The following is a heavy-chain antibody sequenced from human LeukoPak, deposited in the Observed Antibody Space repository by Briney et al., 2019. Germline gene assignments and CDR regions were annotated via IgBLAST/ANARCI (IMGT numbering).Heavy chain of an antibody. CDR1: GFIFSNYG. CDR2: IWNDGSET. J-gene: IGHJ6*02. D-gene: IGHD2-15*01. CDR3: AKGEGGYYPYFYGLDV. Sequence: GGSLRLSCAASGFIFSNYGMHWVRQAPGKRLEWVAVIWNDGSETFHADSVKGRFRIARDNSKNTLYLQMNSLSAEDTAVYCCAKGEGGYYPYFYGLDVWGQGTTVTVSS. V-gene: IGHV3-30*02.